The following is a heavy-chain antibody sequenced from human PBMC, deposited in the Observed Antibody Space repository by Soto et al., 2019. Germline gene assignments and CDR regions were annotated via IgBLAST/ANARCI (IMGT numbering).Heavy chain of an antibody. V-gene: IGHV2-5*02. D-gene: IGHD6-13*01. Sequence: QITLKESGPTLVKPTQTLTLTCTFSGFSLSTSGVGVGWIRQPPGKALEWLALIYWDDDKRYSPSLKSRLTTTNDTSKNQVVLTMTNMDPVDTATYYCTHSRAGYSSSWVFDPWGQGTLVTVSS. CDR3: THSRAGYSSSWVFDP. CDR2: IYWDDDK. CDR1: GFSLSTSGVG. J-gene: IGHJ5*02.